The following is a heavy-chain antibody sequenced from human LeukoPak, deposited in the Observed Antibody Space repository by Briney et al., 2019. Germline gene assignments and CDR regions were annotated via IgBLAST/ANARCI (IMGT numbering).Heavy chain of an antibody. V-gene: IGHV3-9*01. D-gene: IGHD3-22*01. CDR1: GFTFDDYA. CDR3: AKDIHYYDSSGYYFDY. CDR2: ISWNSGSI. J-gene: IGHJ4*02. Sequence: GRSLRLSCAASGFTFDDYAMHWVRQAPGKGLEWVSGISWNSGSIGYADSVKGRFTISRDNAKNSLYLQMNSLRAEDTASYYCAKDIHYYDSSGYYFDYWGQGTLVTVSS.